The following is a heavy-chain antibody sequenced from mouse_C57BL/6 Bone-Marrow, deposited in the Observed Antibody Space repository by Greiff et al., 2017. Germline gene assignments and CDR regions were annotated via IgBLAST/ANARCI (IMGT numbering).Heavy chain of an antibody. V-gene: IGHV1-72*01. Sequence: QVQLQQPGAELVKPGASVKLSCKASGYTFTSYWMHWVKQRPGRGLEWIGRIDPNSGGTKYNEKFKSKATLTVDKPSSTAYMQLSSLTSEDSAVYDCAGYDRLICYDYNEGYFDVWGTGTTVTVSS. CDR2: IDPNSGGT. D-gene: IGHD2-4*01. J-gene: IGHJ1*03. CDR1: GYTFTSYW. CDR3: AGYDRLICYDYNEGYFDV.